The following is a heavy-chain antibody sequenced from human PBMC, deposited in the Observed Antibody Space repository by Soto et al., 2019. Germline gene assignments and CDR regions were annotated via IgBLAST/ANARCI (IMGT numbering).Heavy chain of an antibody. CDR3: AHRPRGFGDNWFDP. V-gene: IGHV2-5*02. Sequence: SGPNAGEPTQTLTLTCTFSGFSLSTSGVGVGWIRQPPGKALEWLALIYWDDDKRYSPSLKSRLTITKDTSKNQVVLTMTNMDPVETATYCCAHRPRGFGDNWFDPWGQGTLVTVSS. CDR2: IYWDDDK. D-gene: IGHD3-10*01. J-gene: IGHJ5*02. CDR1: GFSLSTSGVG.